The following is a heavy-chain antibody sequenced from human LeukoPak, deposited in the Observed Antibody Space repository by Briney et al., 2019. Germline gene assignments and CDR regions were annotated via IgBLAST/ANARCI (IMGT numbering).Heavy chain of an antibody. J-gene: IGHJ3*02. Sequence: GGSLILSCAASGFTFSDFYMTWIRQAPGKGLEWISYISSSGSPIYDADSVKGLFTISRDNANNSLYLQMNSLRAEDTAVYFCARYPRGANAFDIWGQGTMVTVSS. CDR2: ISSSGSPI. CDR1: GFTFSDFY. V-gene: IGHV3-11*01. D-gene: IGHD1-26*01. CDR3: ARYPRGANAFDI.